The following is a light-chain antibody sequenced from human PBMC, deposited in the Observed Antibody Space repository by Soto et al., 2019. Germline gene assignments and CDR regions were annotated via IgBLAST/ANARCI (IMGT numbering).Light chain of an antibody. CDR2: GAF. CDR1: HDITTY. CDR3: QKTYGKPST. Sequence: DIQLTQSPSSLSASVGDRVTITCRTTHDITTYLSWYQQTSGKAPKLLIYGAFSLQSGVPSRFSGSGSGTDFTLTIGGLQPDDFATYYFQKTYGKPSTFGPGTTVAIK. J-gene: IGKJ3*01. V-gene: IGKV1-39*01.